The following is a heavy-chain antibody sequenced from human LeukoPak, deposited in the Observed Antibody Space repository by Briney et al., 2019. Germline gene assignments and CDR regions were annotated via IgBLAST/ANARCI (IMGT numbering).Heavy chain of an antibody. J-gene: IGHJ4*02. CDR2: INPSSGGT. CDR3: ARGGKRVATID. V-gene: IGHV1-2*02. D-gene: IGHD5-12*01. CDR1: GYTFTGYY. Sequence: ASVKVSCKASGYTFTGYYMHWVRQAPGQGLEWMGWINPSSGGTNSAQKFQGRVTMTRNTSISTAYMELSSLRSEDTAVYYCARGGKRVATIDWGQGTLVTVSS.